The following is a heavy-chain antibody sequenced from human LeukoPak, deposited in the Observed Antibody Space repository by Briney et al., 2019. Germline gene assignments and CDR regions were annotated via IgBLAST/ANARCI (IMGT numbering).Heavy chain of an antibody. CDR3: ARDGINWGLDY. D-gene: IGHD7-27*01. CDR2: ISYDGSNK. J-gene: IGHJ4*02. Sequence: GGSLRLSCAASGFTFSSYGMHWVRQAPGKGLEWVAVISYDGSNKYYADSVKGRFTISRDNSKNTMYLEMNSLRTEDTAVYHCARDGINWGLDYWGQGTQVIVSS. CDR1: GFTFSSYG. V-gene: IGHV3-30*03.